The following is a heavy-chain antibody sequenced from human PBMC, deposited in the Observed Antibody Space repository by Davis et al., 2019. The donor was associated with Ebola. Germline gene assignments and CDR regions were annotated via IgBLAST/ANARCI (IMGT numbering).Heavy chain of an antibody. CDR1: GFSFSGSA. J-gene: IGHJ6*02. CDR2: IRSKANSYAT. V-gene: IGHV3-73*01. Sequence: GGSLRLSCAASGFSFSGSAMHWVRQASGKGLEWVGRIRSKANSYATAYAASVKGRFTISRDDSKNTAYLQMNSLKTEDTAVYYCTRPIYSGYDRDLGYYGMDVWGQGTTVTVSS. D-gene: IGHD5-12*01. CDR3: TRPIYSGYDRDLGYYGMDV.